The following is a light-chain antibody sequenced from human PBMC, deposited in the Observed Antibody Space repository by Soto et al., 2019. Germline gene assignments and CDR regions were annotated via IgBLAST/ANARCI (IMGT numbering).Light chain of an antibody. CDR2: KSS. Sequence: DIQMTQSPSTLSASVGDRVTITCRASASISSWLAWYQQQPGKAPKLLIYKSSILESGVPSRFSGSGSGTDFTLTISSLQPEDFATYYCQQLNSYPRFGPGTKVDIK. J-gene: IGKJ3*01. CDR3: QQLNSYPR. CDR1: ASISSW. V-gene: IGKV1-5*03.